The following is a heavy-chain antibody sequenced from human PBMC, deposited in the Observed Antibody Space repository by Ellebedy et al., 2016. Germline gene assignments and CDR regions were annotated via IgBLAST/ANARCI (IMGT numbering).Heavy chain of an antibody. CDR1: GFTFSSYG. D-gene: IGHD5-24*01. V-gene: IGHV3-33*01. Sequence: GESLKISCAASGFTFSSYGMHWVRQAPGKGLEWVAVIWYDGSNKYYADSVKGRFTISRDNSKNTLSLQMNSLRAEDTAVYYCARERWLQSFDYWGQGTLVTVSS. CDR3: ARERWLQSFDY. J-gene: IGHJ4*02. CDR2: IWYDGSNK.